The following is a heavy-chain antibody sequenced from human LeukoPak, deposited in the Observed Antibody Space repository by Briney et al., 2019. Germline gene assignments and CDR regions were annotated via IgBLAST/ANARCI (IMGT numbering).Heavy chain of an antibody. V-gene: IGHV4-39*01. CDR1: GGSISSSSYY. Sequence: PSETLSLTCTVSGGSISSSSYYWGWIRQPPGKGLEWIGSIYYSGSTYHNPSLKSRVTISVDTSKNQFSLKLSSVTAADTAVYYCARHVSSLLWFGDDDAFDIWGQGTMVTVSS. CDR3: ARHVSSLLWFGDDDAFDI. CDR2: IYYSGST. J-gene: IGHJ3*02. D-gene: IGHD3-10*01.